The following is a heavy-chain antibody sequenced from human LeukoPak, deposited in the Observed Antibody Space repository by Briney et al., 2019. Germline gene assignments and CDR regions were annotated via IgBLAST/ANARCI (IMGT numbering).Heavy chain of an antibody. D-gene: IGHD5-12*01. V-gene: IGHV4-31*03. CDR2: IHSSGRT. Sequence: SQTLSLTCTVSGGSISSGYYYWSWFRQHPGKGLEWIGYIHSSGRTYFNPSLKSRVTISLDTSKNQFSLKLSSVAAADTAVYYCARDLPLSGTFDIWGQGTMVTVSS. J-gene: IGHJ3*02. CDR3: ARDLPLSGTFDI. CDR1: GGSISSGYYY.